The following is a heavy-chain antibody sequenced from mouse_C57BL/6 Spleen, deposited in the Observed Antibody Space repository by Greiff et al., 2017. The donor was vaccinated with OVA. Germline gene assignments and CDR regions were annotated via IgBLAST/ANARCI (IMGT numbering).Heavy chain of an antibody. CDR2: IWGDGST. D-gene: IGHD2-1*01. J-gene: IGHJ4*01. V-gene: IGHV2-3*01. Sequence: VKLQESGPGLVAPSQSLSITCTVSGFSLTSYGVSWVRQPPGKGLEWLGVIWGDGSTNYHSALISRLSIRKDHSKSQFYLKLNSLLTDDTATYYCAKPRSTIRVYAMDYWGQGTSVTVSS. CDR1: GFSLTSYG. CDR3: AKPRSTIRVYAMDY.